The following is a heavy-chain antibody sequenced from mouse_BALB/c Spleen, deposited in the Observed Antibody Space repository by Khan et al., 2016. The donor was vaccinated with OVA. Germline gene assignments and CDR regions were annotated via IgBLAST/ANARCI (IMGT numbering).Heavy chain of an antibody. Sequence: QVQLKQSGPELKKPGETVKISCKASGYTFTNYGMNWVKQAPGKGLKWMGWINTYTGEPTYADDFKGRFVFSLETSASTAYLQISNLKNEDMTTYFCARIYSYWDTDVWGAGTTVTVSS. J-gene: IGHJ1*01. D-gene: IGHD2-3*01. CDR2: INTYTGEP. CDR1: GYTFTNYG. CDR3: ARIYSYWDTDV. V-gene: IGHV9-1*02.